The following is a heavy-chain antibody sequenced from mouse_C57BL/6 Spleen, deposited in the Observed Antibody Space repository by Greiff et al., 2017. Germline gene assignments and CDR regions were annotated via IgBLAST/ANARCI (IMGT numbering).Heavy chain of an antibody. CDR2: INPSNGGT. CDR1: GYTFTSYW. CDR3: ATMITRYYFDY. Sequence: QVQLLQPGTELVKPGASVKLSCKASGYTFTSYWLHWVQQRPGQGLEWIGNINPSNGGTNYNEKFKSKVTLTVDKSSSTVYLQLSSLTSEDSAVYYCATMITRYYFDYWGQGTTLTVSS. V-gene: IGHV1-53*01. J-gene: IGHJ2*01. D-gene: IGHD2-4*01.